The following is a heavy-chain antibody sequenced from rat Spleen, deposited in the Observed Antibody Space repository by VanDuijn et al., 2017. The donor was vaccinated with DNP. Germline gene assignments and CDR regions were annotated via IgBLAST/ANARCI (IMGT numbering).Heavy chain of an antibody. J-gene: IGHJ2*01. D-gene: IGHD1-3*01. V-gene: IGHV5-25*01. Sequence: EVQLVESGGGLVQPGRSMTVSCAVSGFTFSNSDMAWVRQAPTKGLEWVAAISPSGGSTYYRDSVKGRFTVSRDNAENTLSLQMDSLRSDDTATYYCTRHRDYGSSFAYWGQGVMVTVSS. CDR3: TRHRDYGSSFAY. CDR1: GFTFSNSD. CDR2: ISPSGGST.